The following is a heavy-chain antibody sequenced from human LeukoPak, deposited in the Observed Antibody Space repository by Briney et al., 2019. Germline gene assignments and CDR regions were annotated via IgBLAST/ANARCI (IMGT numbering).Heavy chain of an antibody. CDR1: GFTFSSYG. D-gene: IGHD3-10*01. CDR2: IRYDGSNK. Sequence: GGSLRLSCAASGFTFSSYGMHWVRQAPGKGLEWVAFIRYDGSNKYYADSVKGRFTISRDNSKNTLYLQMNSLRAEDTAVYYCAKDTTMVRGVFDYWGQGTLVTVSS. J-gene: IGHJ4*02. V-gene: IGHV3-30*02. CDR3: AKDTTMVRGVFDY.